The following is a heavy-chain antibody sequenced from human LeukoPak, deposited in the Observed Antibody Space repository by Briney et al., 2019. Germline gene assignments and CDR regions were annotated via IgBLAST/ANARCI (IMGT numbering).Heavy chain of an antibody. CDR3: ASGSYGDYRYYFDY. J-gene: IGHJ4*02. Sequence: GSLRLSCAASGFTFSSYSMNWVRQAPGKGLEWVSSISSSSSYIYYADSVKGRFTISRDNAKNSLYLQMNSLRAEDTAVYYCASGSYGDYRYYFDYWGQGTLATVSS. D-gene: IGHD4-17*01. CDR2: ISSSSSYI. V-gene: IGHV3-21*01. CDR1: GFTFSSYS.